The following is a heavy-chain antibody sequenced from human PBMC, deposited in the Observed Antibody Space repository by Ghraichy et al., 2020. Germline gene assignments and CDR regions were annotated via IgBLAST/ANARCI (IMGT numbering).Heavy chain of an antibody. CDR3: ASGGSSSSWYPGGYYYYYMDV. D-gene: IGHD6-13*01. Sequence: SETLSLTCAVYGGSFSGYYWSWIRQPPGKGLEWIGEINHSGSTNYNPSLKSRVTISVDTSKNQFSLKLSSVTAADTAVYYCASGGSSSSWYPGGYYYYYMDVWGKGTTVTVSS. CDR2: INHSGST. CDR1: GGSFSGYY. V-gene: IGHV4-34*01. J-gene: IGHJ6*03.